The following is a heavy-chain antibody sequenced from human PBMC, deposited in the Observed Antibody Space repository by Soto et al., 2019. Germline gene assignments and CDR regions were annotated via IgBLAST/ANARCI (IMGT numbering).Heavy chain of an antibody. Sequence: SDTTSLTCTVSGGSISSSSYYWGWIRQTPGKGLEWIGSIYYSGSTYYNPSLKSRVTISVDTSKNQFSLKLSSVTAADTAVYYCARVEDTAMDYYFDYRGQGTLVPVSS. D-gene: IGHD5-18*01. CDR1: GGSISSSSYY. CDR3: ARVEDTAMDYYFDY. CDR2: IYYSGST. V-gene: IGHV4-39*01. J-gene: IGHJ4*02.